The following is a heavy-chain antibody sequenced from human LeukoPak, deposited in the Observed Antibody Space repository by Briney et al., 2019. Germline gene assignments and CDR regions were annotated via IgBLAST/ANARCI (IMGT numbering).Heavy chain of an antibody. CDR3: ARDASDDYSNLPRYYYYYGMDV. J-gene: IGHJ6*02. V-gene: IGHV1-18*01. CDR2: ISAYNGNT. CDR1: GYTFTSHG. Sequence: ASVKVSCKASGYTFTSHGISWVRQAPGQGPEWMGWISAYNGNTNYAQKLQGRVTMTTDTSTSTAYMELRSLRSDDTAVYYCARDASDDYSNLPRYYYYYGMDVWGQGTTVTVSS. D-gene: IGHD4-11*01.